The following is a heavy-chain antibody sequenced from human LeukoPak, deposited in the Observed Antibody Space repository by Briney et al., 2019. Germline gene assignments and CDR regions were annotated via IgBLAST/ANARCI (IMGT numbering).Heavy chain of an antibody. Sequence: NTSETLSLTCAVSGYSISSGYYWGWIRQPPGKGLEWIGSIYHSGSTYYNPSLKSRVTISVDTSKNQFSLKLSSVTAADTAVYYCARQRGDCSSTSCYAPNWGQGTLVTVPS. V-gene: IGHV4-38-2*01. D-gene: IGHD2-2*01. CDR3: ARQRGDCSSTSCYAPN. CDR2: IYHSGST. J-gene: IGHJ4*02. CDR1: GYSISSGYY.